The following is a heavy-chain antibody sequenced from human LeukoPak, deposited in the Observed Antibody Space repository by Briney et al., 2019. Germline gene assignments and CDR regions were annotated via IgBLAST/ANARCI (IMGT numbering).Heavy chain of an antibody. CDR2: INHSGST. D-gene: IGHD5-12*01. Sequence: PSETLSLTCAVYGGSFSGYYWSWIRQPPGKGLEWIGEINHSGSTNYNPSLKSRVTISVDTSKKQFSLKLSSVTAADTAVYYCVRVGYDLHFDYWGQGTLVTVSS. CDR1: GGSFSGYY. J-gene: IGHJ4*02. V-gene: IGHV4-34*01. CDR3: VRVGYDLHFDY.